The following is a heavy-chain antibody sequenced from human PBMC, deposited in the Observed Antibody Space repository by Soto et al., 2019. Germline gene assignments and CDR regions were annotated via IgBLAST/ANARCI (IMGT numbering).Heavy chain of an antibody. D-gene: IGHD2-15*01. V-gene: IGHV4-34*01. J-gene: IGHJ6*03. CDR2: INHSGST. Sequence: QVQLQQWGAGLLKPSETLSLTCAVYGGSFSGYYWSWIRQPPGKGLEWIGEINHSGSTNYNPSLKSRVTISVDTSKNQFSLKLSSVTAADTAVYYCARGLYCSGGSCTVFYYYYMDVWGKGTTVTVSS. CDR1: GGSFSGYY. CDR3: ARGLYCSGGSCTVFYYYYMDV.